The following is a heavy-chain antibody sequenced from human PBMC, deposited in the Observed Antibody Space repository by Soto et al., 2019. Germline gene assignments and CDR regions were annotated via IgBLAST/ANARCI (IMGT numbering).Heavy chain of an antibody. CDR3: ARGIAAAGPPDKGWFDP. CDR2: INPNSGGT. Sequence: QVQLVQSGAEVKKPGASVKVSCKASGYTFTGYYMHWVRQAPGQGLEWMGWINPNSGGTNYAQKFQGWVTMTRDTSISTADMELSRLRSDDTAVYYCARGIAAAGPPDKGWFDPWGQGTLVTVSS. D-gene: IGHD6-13*01. CDR1: GYTFTGYY. J-gene: IGHJ5*02. V-gene: IGHV1-2*04.